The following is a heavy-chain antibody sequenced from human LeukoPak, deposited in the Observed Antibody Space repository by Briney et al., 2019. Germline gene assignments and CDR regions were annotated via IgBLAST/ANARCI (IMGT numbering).Heavy chain of an antibody. CDR3: ARDHRFGALGY. Sequence: PGGSLRLSCAASGFTFSSYSMNWVRQAPGKGLEWVSYISSSSSTIYYADSVKGRFTISRDNAKNTLYLQMNSLRAEDTAVYYCARDHRFGALGYWGQGTLVTVSS. CDR1: GFTFSSYS. V-gene: IGHV3-48*01. CDR2: ISSSSSTI. D-gene: IGHD3-10*01. J-gene: IGHJ4*02.